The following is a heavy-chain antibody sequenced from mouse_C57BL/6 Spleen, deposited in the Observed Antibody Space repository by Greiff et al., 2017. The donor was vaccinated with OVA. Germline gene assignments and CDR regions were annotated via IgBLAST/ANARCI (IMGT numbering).Heavy chain of an antibody. CDR1: GYTFTSYW. Sequence: QVQLQQPGAELVKPGASMKLSCKASGYTFTSYWMHWVKQRPGQGLEWIGMIHPTSGSTNYNEKFKSKATLTVDKSSSTAYMQRSSLTAEDSAVYYCARLGYDNAFDYWGQGTTLTVSA. V-gene: IGHV1-64*01. CDR3: ARLGYDNAFDY. J-gene: IGHJ2*01. D-gene: IGHD2-10*02. CDR2: IHPTSGST.